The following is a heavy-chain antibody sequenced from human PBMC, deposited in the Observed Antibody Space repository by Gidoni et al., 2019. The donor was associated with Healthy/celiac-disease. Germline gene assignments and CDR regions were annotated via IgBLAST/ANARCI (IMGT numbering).Heavy chain of an antibody. J-gene: IGHJ6*02. CDR2: ISGSGGST. CDR3: AKPLVPRLSYYYGMDV. V-gene: IGHV3-23*01. D-gene: IGHD6-13*01. Sequence: EVQLLESGGGLVQPGGSLRLDCAASGFTVSSYAMSWVRQAPGKGLEWVSAISGSGGSTYYADSVKGRFTISRDNSKNTLYLQMNSLRAEDTAVYYCAKPLVPRLSYYYGMDVWGQGTTVTVSS. CDR1: GFTVSSYA.